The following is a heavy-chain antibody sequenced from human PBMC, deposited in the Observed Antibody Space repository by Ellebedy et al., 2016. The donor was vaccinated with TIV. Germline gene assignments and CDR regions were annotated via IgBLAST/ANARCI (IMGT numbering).Heavy chain of an antibody. V-gene: IGHV3-23*01. Sequence: GESLKISCAASGFPFSPYALTWVRQAPGKGLEWVSAISSSGAATNYADSVKGRFTVSRDNSRNTLFLQMNSLRAEDTAVYYCAQSTWSKYYWGQGTLVTVSS. CDR3: AQSTWSKYY. CDR1: GFPFSPYA. CDR2: ISSSGAAT. J-gene: IGHJ4*02. D-gene: IGHD2-15*01.